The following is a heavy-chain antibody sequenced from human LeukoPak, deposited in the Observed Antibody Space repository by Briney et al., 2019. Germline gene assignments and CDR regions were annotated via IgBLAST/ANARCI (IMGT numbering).Heavy chain of an antibody. V-gene: IGHV3-53*01. D-gene: IGHD3-10*01. CDR2: IYSGGST. J-gene: IGHJ6*03. CDR1: GFTVSSNC. CDR3: ARVPQAAGSGSSGARIYYYYYYMDV. Sequence: SGGSLRLSCAASGFTVSSNCMSWVRQAPGKGLEWVSVIYSGGSTYYADSVKGRFTISRDNSKNTLYLQMNSLRAEDTAVYYCARVPQAAGSGSSGARIYYYYYYMDVWGKGTTVTVSS.